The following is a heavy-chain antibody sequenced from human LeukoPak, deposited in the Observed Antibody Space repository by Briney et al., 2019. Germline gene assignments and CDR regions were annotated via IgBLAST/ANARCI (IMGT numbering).Heavy chain of an antibody. J-gene: IGHJ4*02. CDR1: GGSISSSSNY. CDR2: IYYSGST. CDR3: ATTTIRLGY. Sequence: SETLSLTCTVSGGSISSSSNYWGWIRQPPGKGLEWIGSIYYSGSTYYDPSLKSRVTISLDTSKNQFSLKLTSVTAADTAVYYCATTTIRLGYWGQGTLVTVSS. D-gene: IGHD1-1*01. V-gene: IGHV4-39*07.